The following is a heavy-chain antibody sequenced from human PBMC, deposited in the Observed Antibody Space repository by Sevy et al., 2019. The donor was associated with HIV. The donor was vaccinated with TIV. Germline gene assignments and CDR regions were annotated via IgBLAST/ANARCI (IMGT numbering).Heavy chain of an antibody. D-gene: IGHD3-10*01. CDR1: GFTFSSYA. CDR2: ISGSGGST. J-gene: IGHJ4*02. V-gene: IGHV3-23*01. Sequence: GGSLRLSCAASGFTFSSYAMSWVRQAPGKGLEWVSAISGSGGSTYYADSVKGRFTISRDNSKNTLYLQMNSLRAEDTAIYYCATHDDYYGSGSYYKPSYYFHYWGQGTLVTVSS. CDR3: ATHDDYYGSGSYYKPSYYFHY.